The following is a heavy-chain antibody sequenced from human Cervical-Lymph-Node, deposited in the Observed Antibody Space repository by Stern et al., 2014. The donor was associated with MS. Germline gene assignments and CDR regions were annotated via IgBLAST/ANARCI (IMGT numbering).Heavy chain of an antibody. J-gene: IGHJ4*02. D-gene: IGHD6-6*01. CDR2: IYWDDET. V-gene: IGHV2-5*02. CDR3: AHRDDWQLDFAY. Sequence: QVTLRESGPTLVIPTQTLTLTCTFSGFSLTTNGVSVGWLRPPPGKALECLALIYWDDETRYSPSLKSRLTITKDTSKNQVLLTMTDVEPVDTATYYCAHRDDWQLDFAYWGQGILVTVSS. CDR1: GFSLTTNGVS.